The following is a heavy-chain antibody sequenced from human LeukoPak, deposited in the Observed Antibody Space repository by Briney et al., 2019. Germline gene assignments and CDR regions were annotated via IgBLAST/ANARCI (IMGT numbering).Heavy chain of an antibody. J-gene: IGHJ6*03. CDR1: GYTFTSYG. CDR3: ARAGGEYYDFWSGYYYYYYMDV. CDR2: ISAYNGNT. V-gene: IGHV1-18*01. Sequence: ASVKVSCKASGYTFTSYGISWVRQAPGQGLEWMGWISAYNGNTNYAQKLQGRVTMTTDTSTSTAYMELRSLGSDDTAVYYCARAGGEYYDFWSGYYYYYYMDVWGKGTTVTVSS. D-gene: IGHD3-3*01.